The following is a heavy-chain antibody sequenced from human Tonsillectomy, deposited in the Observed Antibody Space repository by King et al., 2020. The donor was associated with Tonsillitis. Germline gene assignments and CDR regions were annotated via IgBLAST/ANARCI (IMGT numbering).Heavy chain of an antibody. J-gene: IGHJ6*03. V-gene: IGHV4-59*08. CDR2: IYYSGST. D-gene: IGHD3-3*01. CDR1: GGSISSYY. Sequence: VQLQESGPGLVKPSETLSLTCTVSGGSISSYYWSWIRQPPGKGLEWIGYIYYSGSTNYNPSLKSRVTISVDTSKNQFSLKLSSVTAADTAVYYCARRDYDFWSGPTEDDYYYMDVWGKGTTVTVSS. CDR3: ARRDYDFWSGPTEDDYYYMDV.